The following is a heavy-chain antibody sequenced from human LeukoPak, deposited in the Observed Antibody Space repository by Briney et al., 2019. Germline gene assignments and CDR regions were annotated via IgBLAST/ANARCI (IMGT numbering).Heavy chain of an antibody. CDR2: IYYSGST. J-gene: IGHJ4*02. D-gene: IGHD5-12*01. CDR3: ARLGSSGYDLDY. Sequence: SETLSLTCTVSGGSINNYYWSWIRQPPGKGLEWIGYIYYSGSTNCNPSLKSRVTISVDTSKNQFYLKLSSVTAADTAVYYCARLGSSGYDLDYWGQGTLVTVSS. CDR1: GGSINNYY. V-gene: IGHV4-59*08.